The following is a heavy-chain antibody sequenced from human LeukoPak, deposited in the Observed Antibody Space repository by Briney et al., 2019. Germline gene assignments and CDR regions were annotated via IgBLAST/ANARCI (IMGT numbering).Heavy chain of an antibody. V-gene: IGHV3-74*01. Sequence: PGGSLRLSCAASGFTFSNYWMHWVRQAPRKGPGWVSRIKSDGSSTRFADSVQGRFTISRDNGKNTVYLQMNSLRAEDTAVYYCARGGDTSNWYPGYFDYWGQGALVTVSS. D-gene: IGHD6-13*01. J-gene: IGHJ4*02. CDR2: IKSDGSST. CDR1: GFTFSNYW. CDR3: ARGGDTSNWYPGYFDY.